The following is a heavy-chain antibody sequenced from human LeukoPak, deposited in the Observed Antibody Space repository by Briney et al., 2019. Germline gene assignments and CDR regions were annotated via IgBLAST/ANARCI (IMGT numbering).Heavy chain of an antibody. D-gene: IGHD4-17*01. CDR2: INPNSGGT. V-gene: IGHV1-2*02. J-gene: IGHJ4*02. Sequence: GASVKVSCKASGYTFTSNALGWVRQAPGQGLEWMGWINPNSGGTNYAQKFQGRVTMTRDTSISTAYMELSRLRSDDTAVYYCARAALYGDYTNGHFDYWGQGTLVTVSS. CDR3: ARAALYGDYTNGHFDY. CDR1: GYTFTSNA.